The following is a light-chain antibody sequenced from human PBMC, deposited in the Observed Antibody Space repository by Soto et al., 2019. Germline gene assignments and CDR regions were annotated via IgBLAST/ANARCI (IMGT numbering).Light chain of an antibody. J-gene: IGLJ1*01. CDR2: EVS. Sequence: SVHTQPSSVSVSPGQSITISCTGTSSDVGGYKYVSWYQQHPVKAPKLMIYEVSNRPSGVSNRFSGSKSGNTASLTISGLQAEDEADYYCSSYTSSSTLDVFGTGTKVTVL. CDR1: SSDVGGYKY. V-gene: IGLV2-14*01. CDR3: SSYTSSSTLDV.